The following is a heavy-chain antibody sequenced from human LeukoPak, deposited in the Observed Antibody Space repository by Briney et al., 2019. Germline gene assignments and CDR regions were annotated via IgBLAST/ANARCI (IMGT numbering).Heavy chain of an antibody. Sequence: TETLSLTCTVSGVSISSYYWSWIRQPPGKGLEWIGHIYYSGGANYNPSLKSRVTISLDTSRSQFSLKLSSVTAADTAVYYCARDGGYPLGAFDIWGLGTLVTVSS. CDR2: IYYSGGA. CDR3: ARDGGYPLGAFDI. D-gene: IGHD6-13*01. J-gene: IGHJ3*02. CDR1: GVSISSYY. V-gene: IGHV4-59*01.